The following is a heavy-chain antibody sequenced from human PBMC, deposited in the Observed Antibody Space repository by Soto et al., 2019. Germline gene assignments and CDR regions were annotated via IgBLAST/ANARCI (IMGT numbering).Heavy chain of an antibody. CDR2: IGSYNGNT. J-gene: IGHJ6*02. Sequence: QVQLVQSGAEVKKPGASVKVSCKASGYTFTSYGISWLRQAPGQGLEWMGWIGSYNGNTNYAQKLQGRVTMTTDTSTSTAYMELRSLRSDDTAVYYCARDRGGIQLWTTYYYYGMDVWGQGTTVTVSS. CDR1: GYTFTSYG. D-gene: IGHD5-18*01. CDR3: ARDRGGIQLWTTYYYYGMDV. V-gene: IGHV1-18*01.